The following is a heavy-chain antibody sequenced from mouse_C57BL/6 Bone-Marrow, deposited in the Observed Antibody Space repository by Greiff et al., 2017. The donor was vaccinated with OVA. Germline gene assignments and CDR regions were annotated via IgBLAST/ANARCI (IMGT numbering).Heavy chain of an antibody. CDR2: ISDGGSYT. CDR1: GFTFSSYA. J-gene: IGHJ1*03. Sequence: EVKLVESGGGLVKPGGSLKLSCAASGFTFSSYAMSWVRQTPEKRLEWVATISDGGSYTYYPDNVKGRFTISRDNAKNTLYLQMSHLKSEDTAMYYCARGPWDWYFDVWGTGTTVTVSS. V-gene: IGHV5-4*03. CDR3: ARGPWDWYFDV.